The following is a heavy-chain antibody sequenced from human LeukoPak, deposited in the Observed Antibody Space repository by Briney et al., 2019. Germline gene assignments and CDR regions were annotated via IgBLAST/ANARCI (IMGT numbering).Heavy chain of an antibody. CDR3: ARQARYCAGTTCYILDY. Sequence: SETLSLTCAVSGYSISSGYYWGWIRQPPGKGLEWIGSIYHSGSTYYNPSLKSRVTMSVDTSKNQFSLKLSSVAAADTAVYYCARQARYCAGTTCYILDYWGQGTLVTVSS. D-gene: IGHD2-2*01. CDR2: IYHSGST. J-gene: IGHJ4*02. V-gene: IGHV4-38-2*01. CDR1: GYSISSGYY.